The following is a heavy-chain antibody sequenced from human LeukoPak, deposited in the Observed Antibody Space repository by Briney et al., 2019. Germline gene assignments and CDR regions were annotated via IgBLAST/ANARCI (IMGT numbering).Heavy chain of an antibody. CDR1: GGSFSGYY. V-gene: IGHV4-34*12. CDR3: ARYGSSTSYKGAFDI. Sequence: SETLSLTCAVSGGSFSGYYWSWIRQPPGKGLEWIGEIFHSGNTNYNPSLKSRVTISVDTSKNQFSLNLTSVTAADTAVYYCARYGSSTSYKGAFDICGQGTMVTVAS. CDR2: IFHSGNT. J-gene: IGHJ3*02. D-gene: IGHD1-1*01.